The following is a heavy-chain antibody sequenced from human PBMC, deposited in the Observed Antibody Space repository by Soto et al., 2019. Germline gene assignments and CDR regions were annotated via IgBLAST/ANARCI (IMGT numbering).Heavy chain of an antibody. J-gene: IGHJ4*02. CDR1: GFTFSGYA. D-gene: IGHD2-21*02. Sequence: EVQLLESGGGLVQPGGSLRLSCAASGFTFSGYAMSWVRQAPGKGLEWVSAISGSGGSTYYADSVKGRFTISRDNSKNTLYLQMNSLRAEDTAVYYCAKPTVPLILTASFDYWGQGTLVTVSS. CDR2: ISGSGGST. V-gene: IGHV3-23*01. CDR3: AKPTVPLILTASFDY.